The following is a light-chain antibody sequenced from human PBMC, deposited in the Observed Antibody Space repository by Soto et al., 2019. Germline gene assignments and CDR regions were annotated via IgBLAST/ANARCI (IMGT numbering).Light chain of an antibody. J-gene: IGKJ4*01. CDR1: QSLIYREGKIC. V-gene: IGKV2-30*01. CDR3: FQGTNWPDLT. Sequence: DVVLTQSPLSLSVSIGQSASLSCRSSQSLIYREGKICLNWFHQRPGQSPRRLIYRVSNRDSGVPDRISGSGSGTDFTLTISRVEADDVGVYYCFQGTNWPDLTFGGGTKVEIK. CDR2: RVS.